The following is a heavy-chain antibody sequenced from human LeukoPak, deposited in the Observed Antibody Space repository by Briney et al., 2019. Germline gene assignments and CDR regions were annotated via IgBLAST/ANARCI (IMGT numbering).Heavy chain of an antibody. V-gene: IGHV4-59*01. CDR3: AREGQWLPDWFDL. J-gene: IGHJ5*02. CDR2: IHYSGST. CDR1: GGSISGYY. D-gene: IGHD6-19*01. Sequence: SETLSLTCTVSGGSISGYYWSWIRQPPGQGLEWIGYIHYSGSTNYNPSLKSRVTISLDMSKNQFSLKLNSVTAADTAVYYCAREGQWLPDWFDLWGQGTLVTVSS.